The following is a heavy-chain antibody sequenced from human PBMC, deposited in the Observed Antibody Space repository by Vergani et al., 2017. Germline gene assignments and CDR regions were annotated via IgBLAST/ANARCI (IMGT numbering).Heavy chain of an antibody. J-gene: IGHJ4*02. CDR3: AKEKYSSSWKHMFDY. V-gene: IGHV3-23*01. D-gene: IGHD6-13*01. Sequence: EVQLLESGGGLVQPGGSLRLSCAASGFTFSSYAMSWVRQAPGKGLEWVSAIRGSGGSTYYADSVKGRFTISTDNSKNTLYLQMNSLRAEDTAVYYCAKEKYSSSWKHMFDYWGQGTLVTVSS. CDR2: IRGSGGST. CDR1: GFTFSSYA.